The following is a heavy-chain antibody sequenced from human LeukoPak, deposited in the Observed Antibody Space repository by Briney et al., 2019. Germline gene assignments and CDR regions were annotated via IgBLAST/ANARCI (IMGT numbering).Heavy chain of an antibody. V-gene: IGHV3-23*01. J-gene: IGHJ2*01. CDR2: ISGSGGST. Sequence: GGSLRLSCAASGFTFSSYAMSWVRQAPGKGLEWVSAISGSGGSTYYADSVKGRFTISRDNTKNPLYLQMNSLRAEDKAVYYCAKDTGDDYGDCYWYFDLWGRGTLVTVSS. CDR1: GFTFSSYA. CDR3: AKDTGDDYGDCYWYFDL. D-gene: IGHD4-17*01.